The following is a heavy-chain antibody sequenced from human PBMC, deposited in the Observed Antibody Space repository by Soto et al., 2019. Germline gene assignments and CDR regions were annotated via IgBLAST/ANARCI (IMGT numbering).Heavy chain of an antibody. CDR1: GFTFSSYN. V-gene: IGHV3-21*04. J-gene: IGHJ5*02. Sequence: EVQLVESGGGLVKPGGSLRLSCAASGFTFSSYNMNWVRQAPGKGLEWVSSISSSRTYIYYADTVKGRFTISRHNAKNALYLQMNSLRAEDTAVYYCARETTNDILTAPYGTSFDPRGQGNLVTVSS. D-gene: IGHD3-9*01. CDR3: ARETTNDILTAPYGTSFDP. CDR2: ISSSRTYI.